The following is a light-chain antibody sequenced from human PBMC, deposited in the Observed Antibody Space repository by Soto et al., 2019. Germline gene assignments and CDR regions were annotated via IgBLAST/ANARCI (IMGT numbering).Light chain of an antibody. CDR3: CSYAGSSTFYV. Sequence: QSVLTQHASVSGSPGKSITISCTGTKSEFGIYYLVSWFQHHPGKAPKLVIYEVSKRPSGVSNRFSGSKSGNTASLTISGLQAEDEADYFCCSYAGSSTFYVFGIGTKVTVL. J-gene: IGLJ1*01. CDR1: KSEFGIYYL. V-gene: IGLV2-23*02. CDR2: EVS.